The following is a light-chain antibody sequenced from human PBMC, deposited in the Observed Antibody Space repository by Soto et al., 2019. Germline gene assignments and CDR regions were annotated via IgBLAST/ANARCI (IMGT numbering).Light chain of an antibody. CDR3: HQNYDLPWT. V-gene: IGKV3D-7*01. Sequence: EIVMTQSPATLSVSPGESVTLSCRTSQTISGNYLSWYQRRPGQAPRLLIFGASIRATDIPARFSGSGSGRDFSLAITSLEPEDFAVYYCHQNYDLPWTFGQGTKLEMK. CDR2: GAS. J-gene: IGKJ2*02. CDR1: QTISGNY.